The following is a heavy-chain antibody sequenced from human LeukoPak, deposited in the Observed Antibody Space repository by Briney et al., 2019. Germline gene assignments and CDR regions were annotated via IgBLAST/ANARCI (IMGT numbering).Heavy chain of an antibody. D-gene: IGHD5-12*01. V-gene: IGHV4-38-2*01. CDR2: IYHSGST. CDR1: GYSISSGYY. CDR3: ARLRSDAFDI. J-gene: IGHJ3*02. Sequence: SETLSLTCAVSGYSISSGYYWGWLRQPPGKRLEWIGSIYHSGSTYYTPSLTSRVTISVDPATNLFSLRLSAATAADTAVYYWARLRSDAFDIWGQGTMVTVSS.